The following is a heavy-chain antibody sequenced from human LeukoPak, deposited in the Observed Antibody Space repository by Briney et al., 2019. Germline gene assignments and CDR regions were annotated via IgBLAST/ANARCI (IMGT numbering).Heavy chain of an antibody. J-gene: IGHJ4*02. V-gene: IGHV3-21*01. CDR3: AREILRQWPD. CDR1: GFTFSSYS. Sequence: PGGSLRLSCAASGFTFSSYSMNWVRQAPGKGLEWVSSISSSSSYIYYADSVKGRFTISRDNAKNSLYLQMNSPRAEDTAVYYCAREILRQWPDWGQGTLVTVSS. D-gene: IGHD6-19*01. CDR2: ISSSSSYI.